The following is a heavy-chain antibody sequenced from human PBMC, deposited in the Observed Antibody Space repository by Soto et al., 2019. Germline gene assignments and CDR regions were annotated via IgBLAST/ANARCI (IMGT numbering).Heavy chain of an antibody. D-gene: IGHD1-1*01. Sequence: ASVKVSCKASGGTFSSYTISWVRRAPGQGLEWMGRIIPILGIANYAQKFQGRVTITADKSTSTAYMELSSLRSEDTAVYYCARDRGAGTTYDYYYYMDVWGKGTTVTVSS. CDR2: IIPILGIA. CDR1: GGTFSSYT. J-gene: IGHJ6*03. V-gene: IGHV1-69*04. CDR3: ARDRGAGTTYDYYYYMDV.